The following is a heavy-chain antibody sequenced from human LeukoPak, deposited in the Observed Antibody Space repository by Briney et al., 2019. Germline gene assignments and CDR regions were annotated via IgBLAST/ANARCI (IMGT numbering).Heavy chain of an antibody. V-gene: IGHV3-48*02. Sequence: GGSLRLSCAASGFTFSSYNMNWVRQAPGKGLEWVSYISSSSDTVYYTDSVKGRFTISRDNAKNSLYLQVNGLRDEDTAVYYCARGSSSFGYWGQGTLVTVSS. CDR1: GFTFSSYN. J-gene: IGHJ4*02. D-gene: IGHD6-13*01. CDR3: ARGSSSFGY. CDR2: ISSSSDTV.